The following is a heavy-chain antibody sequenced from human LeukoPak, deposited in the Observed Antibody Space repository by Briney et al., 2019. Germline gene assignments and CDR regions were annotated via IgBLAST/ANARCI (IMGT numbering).Heavy chain of an antibody. D-gene: IGHD3-22*01. V-gene: IGHV1-8*01. CDR2: MNPNSGAT. CDR1: GYTFTSYD. Sequence: ASVKVSCKASGYTFTSYDFNWLRQATGQGPEWMGWMNPNSGATGYAQKFQGRVTMTRSASINTAYMELSSLRSEDTAVYYCATDSSYYDSSGYGYWGQGTLVTVSS. J-gene: IGHJ4*02. CDR3: ATDSSYYDSSGYGY.